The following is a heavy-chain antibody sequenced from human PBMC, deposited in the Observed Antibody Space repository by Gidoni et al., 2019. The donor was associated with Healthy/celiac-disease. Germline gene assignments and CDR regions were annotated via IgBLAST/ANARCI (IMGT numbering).Heavy chain of an antibody. J-gene: IGHJ4*02. CDR2: ISWNSCSI. CDR1: GFTFDDYA. D-gene: IGHD3-10*01. CDR3: AKDMVPITMVRGVAFDY. V-gene: IGHV3-9*01. Sequence: EVQLVESGGGLVQPGRSLRLSCAASGFTFDDYAMHWVRQAPGKGLEWVSGISWNSCSIGYADSVKGRFTISRDNAKNSLYLQMNSLRAEDTALYYCAKDMVPITMVRGVAFDYWGQGTLVTVSS.